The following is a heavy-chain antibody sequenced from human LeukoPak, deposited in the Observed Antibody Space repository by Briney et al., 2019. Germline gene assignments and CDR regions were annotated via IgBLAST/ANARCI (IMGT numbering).Heavy chain of an antibody. CDR3: ARSSGWSPYYFYMDV. Sequence: SETLSLTCTVSGGPFSTYYWSWIRQPPGKGLEWIGYIYYSGSTNYNPSLKSRVTISVDTSKNQFSLKLSSVTAADTAVYYCARSSGWSPYYFYMDVWVKGTTVTVSS. D-gene: IGHD6-19*01. CDR1: GGPFSTYY. J-gene: IGHJ6*03. CDR2: IYYSGST. V-gene: IGHV4-59*08.